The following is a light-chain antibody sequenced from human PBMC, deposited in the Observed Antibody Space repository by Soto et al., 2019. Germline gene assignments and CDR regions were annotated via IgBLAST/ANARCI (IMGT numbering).Light chain of an antibody. J-gene: IGKJ1*01. CDR2: GAS. Sequence: EIVMTQSPATLSVSPGEGSTLSCRASQSVSSNLTWYQQKPCQAPRLLIYGASTRATGVPARFSGSGSGTEFTLTISSLQSEDFAVYYCQQYSSSWTFGQGTMGDIK. CDR3: QQYSSSWT. CDR1: QSVSSN. V-gene: IGKV3-15*01.